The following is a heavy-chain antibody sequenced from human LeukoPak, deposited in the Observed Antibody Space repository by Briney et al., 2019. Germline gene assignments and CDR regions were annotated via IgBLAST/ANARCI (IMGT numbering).Heavy chain of an antibody. Sequence: PGGPLRLSCAASGFTFSDYYMSWIHQPPERVLEWVSYISSSGSTIYYADSVKGRFTISRENAKNSLYLQMNSLRAEDTAVYYCARAHDSSGYDYWGQGTLVTVSS. J-gene: IGHJ4*02. V-gene: IGHV3-11*01. D-gene: IGHD3-22*01. CDR1: GFTFSDYY. CDR2: ISSSGSTI. CDR3: ARAHDSSGYDY.